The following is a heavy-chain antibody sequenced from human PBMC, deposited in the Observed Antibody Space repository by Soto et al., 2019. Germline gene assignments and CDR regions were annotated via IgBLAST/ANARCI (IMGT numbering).Heavy chain of an antibody. CDR1: GFTFDDYA. CDR3: AIFRTVTTPFDY. CDR2: ISWNSGNI. J-gene: IGHJ4*02. D-gene: IGHD4-17*01. V-gene: IGHV3-9*01. Sequence: EVQLVESGGGLVQPGRSLRLSCAASGFTFDDYAMHWVRQAPGKGLEWVSGISWNSGNIGYADSVKGRFTISRDNAKNSLYLQMNSLRAEDTAFYYCAIFRTVTTPFDYWGQGTLVTVSS.